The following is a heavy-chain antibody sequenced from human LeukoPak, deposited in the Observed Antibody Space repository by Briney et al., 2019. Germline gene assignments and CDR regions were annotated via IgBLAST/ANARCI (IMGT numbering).Heavy chain of an antibody. V-gene: IGHV1-46*01. CDR2: INPSGGST. J-gene: IGHJ1*01. CDR1: GYTFTSYY. Sequence: ASVKVSCKASGYTFTSYYMNWVRQAPGQGLEWMGIINPSGGSTSYAQKFQGRVTMTRDTSTSTVYMELSSLRSEDTAVYYCARDNHQLPHSGDEYFQHWGQGTLVTVSS. D-gene: IGHD2-2*01. CDR3: ARDNHQLPHSGDEYFQH.